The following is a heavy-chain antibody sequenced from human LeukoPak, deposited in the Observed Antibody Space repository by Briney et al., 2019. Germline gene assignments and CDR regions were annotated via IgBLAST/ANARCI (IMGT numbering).Heavy chain of an antibody. CDR2: IYHSGST. J-gene: IGHJ4*02. CDR3: ARDNNYGSGSYYH. CDR1: GGSISSSNW. V-gene: IGHV4-4*02. Sequence: SETLSLTCAVSGGSISSSNWWSWIRQPPGKGLEWIGEIYHSGSTNYNPSLKSRVTISVDKSKTQFSLKLSSVTAADTAVYYCARDNNYGSGSYYHWGQGTLVTVSS. D-gene: IGHD3-10*01.